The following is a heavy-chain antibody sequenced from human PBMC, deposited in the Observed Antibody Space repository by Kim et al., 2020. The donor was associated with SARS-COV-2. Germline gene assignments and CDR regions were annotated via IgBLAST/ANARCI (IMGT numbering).Heavy chain of an antibody. D-gene: IGHD3-16*01. CDR1: GASMNNYF. Sequence: SETLSLTCTVSGASMNNYFWSWLRQPAGKGLEWIGRVYSSGSANHSPSLKSRVSMSVDTSKSQFSLHLNSVTAADTAIYYCARKFRGSYTDWAYYYYHFDFWGQGTLVTVSS. CDR3: ARKFRGSYTDWAYYYYHFDF. V-gene: IGHV4-4*07. CDR2: VYSSGSA. J-gene: IGHJ4*02.